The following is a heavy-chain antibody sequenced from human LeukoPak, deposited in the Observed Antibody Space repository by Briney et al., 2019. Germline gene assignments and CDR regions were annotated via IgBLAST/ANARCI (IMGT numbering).Heavy chain of an antibody. V-gene: IGHV4-4*07. J-gene: IGHJ4*02. Sequence: SETLSLTCTVSGGSISSYYWSWIRQPAGKGLEWIGRIYTSGSTNYNPSLKSRVTMSVDTSKNQFSLKLSSATAADTAVYYCARDGYYYDSSGYRAMDYWGQGTLVTVSS. D-gene: IGHD3-22*01. CDR1: GGSISSYY. CDR2: IYTSGST. CDR3: ARDGYYYDSSGYRAMDY.